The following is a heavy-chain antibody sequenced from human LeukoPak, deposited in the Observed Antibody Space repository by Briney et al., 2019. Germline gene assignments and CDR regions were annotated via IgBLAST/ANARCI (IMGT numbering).Heavy chain of an antibody. CDR2: ISSSSSTI. J-gene: IGHJ3*02. CDR1: GFTFSSYE. D-gene: IGHD6-6*01. V-gene: IGHV3-48*01. CDR3: AGLAAFDI. Sequence: GGSLRLSCAASGFTFSSYEMNWVRQAPGKGLEWVSYISSSSSTIYYADSVKGRFTISRDNAKNSLYLQMNSLRAEDTAVYYCAGLAAFDIWGQGTMVTVSS.